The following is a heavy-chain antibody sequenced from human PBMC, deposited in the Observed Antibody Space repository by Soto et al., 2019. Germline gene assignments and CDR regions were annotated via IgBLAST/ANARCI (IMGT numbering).Heavy chain of an antibody. D-gene: IGHD3-3*01. Sequence: VQLVESGGGLVKPGGSLRLSCAASGFTFSSYSMNWVRQAPGKGLEWVSSISSSSSYIYYADSVKGRFTISRDNAKNSLYLQMNSLRAEDTAVYYCAREAGAAKYYDFWSGYNYYMDVWGKGTTVTVSS. CDR2: ISSSSSYI. V-gene: IGHV3-21*01. J-gene: IGHJ6*03. CDR1: GFTFSSYS. CDR3: AREAGAAKYYDFWSGYNYYMDV.